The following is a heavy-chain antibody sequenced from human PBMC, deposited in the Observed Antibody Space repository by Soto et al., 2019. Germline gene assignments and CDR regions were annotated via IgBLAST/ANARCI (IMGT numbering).Heavy chain of an antibody. V-gene: IGHV1-69*06. CDR2: IIPIFGTA. Sequence: QVQLVQSGAEVKKPGSSVKVSCKASGGTFSSYAISWVRQAPGQGLEWMGGIIPIFGTANYAQKFQGRVTITAAKSTSTAYMELSSLRSEDTAVYYCASAIVVVVAATRGLDAFDIWGQGTMVTVSS. J-gene: IGHJ3*02. CDR3: ASAIVVVVAATRGLDAFDI. CDR1: GGTFSSYA. D-gene: IGHD2-15*01.